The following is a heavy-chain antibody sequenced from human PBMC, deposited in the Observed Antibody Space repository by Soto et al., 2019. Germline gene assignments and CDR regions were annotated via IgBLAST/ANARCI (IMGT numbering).Heavy chain of an antibody. CDR3: ARRGGVGATTYDY. CDR2: IYYSGST. V-gene: IGHV4-59*08. J-gene: IGHJ4*02. Sequence: SETLSLTCTVSGGSISSYYWSWIRQPPGKGLEWIGYIYYSGSTYYNPSLKSRVTISVDTSKNQFSLKLSSVTAADTAVYYCARRGGVGATTYDYWGQGTLVTVSS. D-gene: IGHD1-26*01. CDR1: GGSISSYY.